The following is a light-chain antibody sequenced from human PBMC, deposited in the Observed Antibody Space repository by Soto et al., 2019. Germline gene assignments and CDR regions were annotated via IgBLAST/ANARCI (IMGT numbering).Light chain of an antibody. CDR2: GAS. Sequence: EIVLTHSPGTLSLSPGERATLSCSASQSVSSSYLAWYQQKPGQAPRLLIYGASSRATGIPDRFSGSGSGIDFTLTISRLQPEDFAVYYCQQYGSSPPLSFGGGTKVDIK. V-gene: IGKV3-20*01. CDR1: QSVSSSY. J-gene: IGKJ4*01. CDR3: QQYGSSPPLS.